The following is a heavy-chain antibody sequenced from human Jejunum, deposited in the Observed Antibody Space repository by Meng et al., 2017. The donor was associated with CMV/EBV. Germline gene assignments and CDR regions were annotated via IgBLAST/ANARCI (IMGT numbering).Heavy chain of an antibody. D-gene: IGHD2-8*02. CDR1: FTFGDYG. J-gene: IGHJ4*02. CDR3: ARRSGHCTGSCYEDY. V-gene: IGHV3-20*01. CDR2: VNENGRST. Sequence: FTFGDYGMIWVRQAQGKGLEWVSGVNENGRSTAYADSVKDRFTISRDNAKNSLFLQMNSLRDEDTALYHCARRSGHCTGSCYEDYWGQGTLVTVSS.